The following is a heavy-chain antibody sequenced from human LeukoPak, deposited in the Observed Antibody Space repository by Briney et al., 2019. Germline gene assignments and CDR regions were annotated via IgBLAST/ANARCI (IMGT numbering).Heavy chain of an antibody. J-gene: IGHJ4*02. V-gene: IGHV3-74*01. CDR3: ARDGASRGAPDEY. CDR1: GFTFSSYW. CDR2: INSDGSST. Sequence: GGSLRLSCAASGFTFSSYWMHWVRQAPGKGLVWVSRINSDGSSTIYADSAKGRFTISRDNSKNTLYLQMNSLRGEDTAIYYCARDGASRGAPDEYWGQGALVTVTS. D-gene: IGHD2-15*01.